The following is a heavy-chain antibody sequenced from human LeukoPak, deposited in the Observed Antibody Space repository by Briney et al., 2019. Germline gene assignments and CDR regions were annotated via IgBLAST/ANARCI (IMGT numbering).Heavy chain of an antibody. Sequence: SGGSLRLSCAASGFTFSSYSMNWVRQAPGKGLEWVSYITSSSSSTYYADSVKGRFTISRDNAKNSLYLQMNSLRAEDTAVYYCARVRGGYYMDVWGKGTTVTVSS. V-gene: IGHV3-48*01. CDR1: GFTFSSYS. D-gene: IGHD3-10*01. J-gene: IGHJ6*03. CDR2: ITSSSSST. CDR3: ARVRGGYYMDV.